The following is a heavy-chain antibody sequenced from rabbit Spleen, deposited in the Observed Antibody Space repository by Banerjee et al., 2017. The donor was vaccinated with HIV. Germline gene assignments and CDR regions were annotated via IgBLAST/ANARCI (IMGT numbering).Heavy chain of an antibody. V-gene: IGHV1S43*01. Sequence: QSLEESGGDLVKPGASLTLTCKASGIDFSSYYYMCWVRQAPGKGLEWIGYIDPVFGITYYASWVNGRFSISRENAQNTVFLQMTSLTAADTATYFCARDGAGGSYFALWGQGTLVTVS. D-gene: IGHD8-1*01. CDR3: ARDGAGGSYFAL. CDR2: IDPVFGIT. CDR1: GIDFSSYYY. J-gene: IGHJ3*01.